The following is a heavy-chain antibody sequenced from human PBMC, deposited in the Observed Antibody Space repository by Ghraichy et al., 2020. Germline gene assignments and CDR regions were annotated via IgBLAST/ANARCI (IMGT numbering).Heavy chain of an antibody. D-gene: IGHD6-6*01. CDR2: IKGDVSEK. CDR1: GFTFSHYW. V-gene: IGHV3-7*01. CDR3: ARNEYSSSRALDY. Sequence: GGSLRLSCAASGFTFSHYWMSWVRQAPGKGLEWVANIKGDVSEKYYVVSVRGRFTISRDDAENSLYLQMNSLRVEDTAVYYCARNEYSSSRALDYLGQGTLVTVSS. J-gene: IGHJ4*02.